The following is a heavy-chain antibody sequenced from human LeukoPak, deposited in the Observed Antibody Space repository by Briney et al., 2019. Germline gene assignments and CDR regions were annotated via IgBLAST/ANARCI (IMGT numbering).Heavy chain of an antibody. V-gene: IGHV4-31*03. CDR2: IYYSGTT. CDR1: GGSISSGGYY. Sequence: SETLSLTCTVSGGSISSGGYYWTWIRQYPGKGLEWIGYIYYSGTTYYNPSLNSRLTISVDTSKNQFSLRLDSVTAADTAVYYCARVDTMVRGVINWFDPWGQGTLVIVSS. CDR3: ARVDTMVRGVINWFDP. J-gene: IGHJ5*02. D-gene: IGHD3-10*01.